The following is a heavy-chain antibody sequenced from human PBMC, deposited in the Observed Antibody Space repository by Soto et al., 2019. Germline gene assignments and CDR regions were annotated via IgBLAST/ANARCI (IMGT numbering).Heavy chain of an antibody. CDR2: ISGSGGST. CDR1: GFTFSTYA. D-gene: IGHD6-13*01. CDR3: ATFPSSSWSSQFDY. Sequence: EVQLLESGGGLVQPGGSLRLSCAASGFTFSTYAMSWVRQAPGKGLEWVSAISGSGGSTYYADSVKGRFTISRDNSKNTLYLQMNSLRAEDTAVYYCATFPSSSWSSQFDYWGQGTLVTVSS. J-gene: IGHJ4*02. V-gene: IGHV3-23*01.